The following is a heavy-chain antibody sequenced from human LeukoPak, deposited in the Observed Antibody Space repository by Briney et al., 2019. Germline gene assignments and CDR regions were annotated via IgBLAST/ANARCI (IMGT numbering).Heavy chain of an antibody. CDR1: GFTFSDYY. V-gene: IGHV3-11*01. J-gene: IGHJ4*02. CDR2: ISSSGSTI. Sequence: PGGSLRLSCAASGFTFSDYYMSWIRQAPGKGLEWVSYISSSGSTIYYADSVKGRFTISRDNAKNSLYLQMNSLGAEDTAVYYCARSHYDFWSGTIDYWGQGTLVTVSS. CDR3: ARSHYDFWSGTIDY. D-gene: IGHD3-3*01.